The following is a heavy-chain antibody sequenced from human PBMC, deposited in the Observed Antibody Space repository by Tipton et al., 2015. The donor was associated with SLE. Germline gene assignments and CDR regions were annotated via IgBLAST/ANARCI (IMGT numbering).Heavy chain of an antibody. CDR2: IWYDGSNK. D-gene: IGHD1-7*01. V-gene: IGHV3-33*08. CDR1: GFTFSSYG. CDR3: ARDGSWNFLYYMDV. Sequence: RSLRLSCAASGFTFSSYGMHWVRQAPGKGLEWVAVIWYDGSNKYYADSVKGRFTISRDNSKNTLYLQMNSLRAEDTAVYYCARDGSWNFLYYMDVWGKGTTVTVSS. J-gene: IGHJ6*03.